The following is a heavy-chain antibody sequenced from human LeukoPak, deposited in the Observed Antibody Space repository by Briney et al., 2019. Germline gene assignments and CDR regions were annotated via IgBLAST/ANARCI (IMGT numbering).Heavy chain of an antibody. CDR3: ARVRQWLVKDAFDI. D-gene: IGHD6-19*01. V-gene: IGHV3-21*01. CDR1: GFTFSSYT. CDR2: ISSSSSYI. J-gene: IGHJ3*02. Sequence: GGSLRLSCAASGFTFSSYTMNWVRQAPGKGLEWVSSISSSSSYIYYADSMEGRFTISRDNAKNSLYLQMNSLRAEDTALYYCARVRQWLVKDAFDIWGQGTMVTVSS.